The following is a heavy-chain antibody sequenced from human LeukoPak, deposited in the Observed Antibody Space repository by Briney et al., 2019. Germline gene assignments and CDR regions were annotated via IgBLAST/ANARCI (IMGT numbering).Heavy chain of an antibody. Sequence: AGSLRLSCAASGFTFSGYYMYWIRQAPGTGLVWVSRISPGGSSTANADPVKGRFTTARNNGKNPLYLQMNSLRGEDTAVYYCVAYNWNYPDYWGQGTLLTVSS. D-gene: IGHD1-1*01. CDR1: GFTFSGYY. CDR3: VAYNWNYPDY. J-gene: IGHJ4*02. V-gene: IGHV3-74*01. CDR2: ISPGGSST.